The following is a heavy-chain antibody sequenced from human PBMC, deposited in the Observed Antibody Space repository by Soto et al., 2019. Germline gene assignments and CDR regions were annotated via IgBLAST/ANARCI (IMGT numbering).Heavy chain of an antibody. Sequence: SQTLSLTCFISVDSVSSNSAACSWILLSPSRGLEWLARTYYRSRWYNDYAVSVRSRITVNPDTSKNQFSLQLTSVTPEDTAVYYCAGTTSHQWYYMDVWGKGTTVTVSS. V-gene: IGHV6-1*01. D-gene: IGHD1-7*01. CDR2: TYYRSRWYN. J-gene: IGHJ6*03. CDR1: VDSVSSNSAA. CDR3: AGTTSHQWYYMDV.